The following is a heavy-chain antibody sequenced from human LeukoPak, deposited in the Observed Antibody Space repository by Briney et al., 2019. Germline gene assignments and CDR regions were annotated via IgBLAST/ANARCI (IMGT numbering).Heavy chain of an antibody. Sequence: PGGSLRLSCAASGFTFNNFAMSWVRQAPGKGLEWVSAISGSGGSTYYADSVKGRFTISRDNSKNTLYLQMNSLRAEDTAVYYCAKDFQPGGYDQYYYYYMDVWGKGTTVTISS. CDR2: ISGSGGST. CDR3: AKDFQPGGYDQYYYYYMDV. CDR1: GFTFNNFA. J-gene: IGHJ6*03. D-gene: IGHD5-12*01. V-gene: IGHV3-23*01.